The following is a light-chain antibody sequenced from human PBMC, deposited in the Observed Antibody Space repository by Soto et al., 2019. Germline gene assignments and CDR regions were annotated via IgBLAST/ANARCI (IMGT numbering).Light chain of an antibody. V-gene: IGKV3-20*01. Sequence: EIEMTQSTATLSVSPGERATLSCRASESVSSKLVWYQKKPGQAPRLLIYGASSRATGIPDRFSGSGSGTDFTLTISRLEPEDSAVYYCQLDGSSPWTFGQGTKVDIK. CDR3: QLDGSSPWT. CDR2: GAS. CDR1: ESVSSK. J-gene: IGKJ1*01.